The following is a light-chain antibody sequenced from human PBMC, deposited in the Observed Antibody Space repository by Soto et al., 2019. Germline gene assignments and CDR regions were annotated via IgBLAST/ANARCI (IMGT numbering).Light chain of an antibody. CDR3: QHLNDYRYT. CDR1: QAISSS. Sequence: DNQLTQSPSFLSASVGDRVTITCRTSQAISSSLAWYQHNPGKAPKLLIYAASTLQHGVPSSFSGSGSGTEFTLTISSLQPEDFATYYGQHLNDYRYTFGQGTKVEIK. V-gene: IGKV1-9*01. J-gene: IGKJ2*01. CDR2: AAS.